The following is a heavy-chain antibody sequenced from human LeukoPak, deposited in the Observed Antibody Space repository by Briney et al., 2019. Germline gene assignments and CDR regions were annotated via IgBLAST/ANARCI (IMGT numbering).Heavy chain of an antibody. J-gene: IGHJ4*02. CDR1: GFTFSSYG. CDR2: IRYDGSNK. Sequence: GGSLRLSCAASGFTFSSYGMHWVRQAPGKGLEWVAFIRYDGSNKYYADSVKGRFTISRDNSKNTLYLQMNSLRAEDTAVYYCAKGGIAVAGVGFDYWGQGTLVTVSS. V-gene: IGHV3-30*02. D-gene: IGHD6-19*01. CDR3: AKGGIAVAGVGFDY.